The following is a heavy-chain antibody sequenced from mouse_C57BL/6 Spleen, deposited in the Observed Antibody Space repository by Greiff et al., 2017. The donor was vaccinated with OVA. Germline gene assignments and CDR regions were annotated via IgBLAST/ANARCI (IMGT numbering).Heavy chain of an antibody. Sequence: EVQLQQSGAELVKPGASVKLSCTASGFNIKDYYMHWVKQRTEQGLEWIGRIDPEDGGTKYDQKFQGKATITAETPSNTAYLQLRSLTSEDTAVYYCASYYGRFAYWGQGTTLTVSS. CDR3: ASYYGRFAY. J-gene: IGHJ2*01. D-gene: IGHD1-1*01. V-gene: IGHV14-2*01. CDR2: IDPEDGGT. CDR1: GFNIKDYY.